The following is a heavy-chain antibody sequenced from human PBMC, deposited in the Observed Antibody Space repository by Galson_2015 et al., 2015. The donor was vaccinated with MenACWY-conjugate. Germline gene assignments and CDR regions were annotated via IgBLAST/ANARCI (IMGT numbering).Heavy chain of an antibody. J-gene: IGHJ4*02. V-gene: IGHV1-2*06. CDR2: INPSSGGG. D-gene: IGHD6-13*01. CDR1: GNSFTVYY. CDR3: ARGPLRAAGDSFDS. Sequence: SVKVSCKASGNSFTVYYFHWVRQAPGQGLEWMGRINPSSGGGNYAQKFQGRVTMTRDTSVSTTYMELNRLTPDDTAVYYCARGPLRAAGDSFDSWGQGTLVTVS.